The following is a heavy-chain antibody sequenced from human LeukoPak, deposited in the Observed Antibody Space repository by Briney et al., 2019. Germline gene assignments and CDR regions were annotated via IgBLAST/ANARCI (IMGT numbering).Heavy chain of an antibody. CDR1: GFTFSSYG. CDR3: AKGSYCGGDCYSGGWFDP. CDR2: ISGSGGST. J-gene: IGHJ5*02. Sequence: GGSLRLSCAASGFTFSSYGMSWVRQAPGMGLEWVSAISGSGGSTYYPDSVTGRFTISRDNSKNTLYLQMNSLRAEDTAVYYCAKGSYCGGDCYSGGWFDPWGQGTLVTVSS. V-gene: IGHV3-23*01. D-gene: IGHD2-21*02.